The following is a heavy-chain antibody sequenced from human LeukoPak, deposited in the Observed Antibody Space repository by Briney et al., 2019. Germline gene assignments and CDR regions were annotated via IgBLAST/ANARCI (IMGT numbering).Heavy chain of an antibody. D-gene: IGHD3-10*01. CDR3: ARGTDYYGSGSYPYYGMDV. Sequence: GGSLRLSCAASGFTFSSYSMNWVRQAPGKGLEWVSSISSSSSYIYYADSVKGRFTISRDNAKNSLYLQMNSLGAEDTAVYYCARGTDYYGSGSYPYYGMDVWGQGTTVTVSS. CDR1: GFTFSSYS. V-gene: IGHV3-21*01. CDR2: ISSSSSYI. J-gene: IGHJ6*02.